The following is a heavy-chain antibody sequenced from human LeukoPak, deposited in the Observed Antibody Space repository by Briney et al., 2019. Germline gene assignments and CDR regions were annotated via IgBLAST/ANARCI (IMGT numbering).Heavy chain of an antibody. CDR3: AKDRKLGGIAVAGSDY. D-gene: IGHD6-19*01. CDR2: IFADDLT. J-gene: IGHJ4*02. V-gene: IGHV3-53*01. Sequence: GGSLRLSCVVTGFSLSDHYMRWVRQAPGKGLQWLSVIFADDLTYYADSVKGRFTISRDNSKNTLYLQMNSLRAEDTAVYYCAKDRKLGGIAVAGSDYWGQGTLVTVSS. CDR1: GFSLSDHY.